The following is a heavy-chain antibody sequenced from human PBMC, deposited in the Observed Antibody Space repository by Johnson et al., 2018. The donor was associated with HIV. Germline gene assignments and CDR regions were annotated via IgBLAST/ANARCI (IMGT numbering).Heavy chain of an antibody. Sequence: VQLVESGGRLIQPGGSLRLSCTASDFTVSSNYMSWVRQAPGKGLEWVSVIYSGGSTYYADSVKGRFTISRDNSKNTLYLQMNSLRAEDTAVYYCAKERGRGGDAFDIWGQGTMVTVSS. J-gene: IGHJ3*02. CDR1: DFTVSSNY. CDR2: IYSGGST. D-gene: IGHD3-10*01. CDR3: AKERGRGGDAFDI. V-gene: IGHV3-53*01.